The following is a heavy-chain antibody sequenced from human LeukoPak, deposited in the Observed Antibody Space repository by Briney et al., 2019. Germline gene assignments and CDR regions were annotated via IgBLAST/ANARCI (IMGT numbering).Heavy chain of an antibody. V-gene: IGHV4-30-4*01. CDR2: IYYSGST. J-gene: IGHJ4*02. D-gene: IGHD6-6*01. Sequence: SETLSLTCTVSGGSISSGDYYWSWIRQPPGKGLEWIGYIYYSGSTYYNPSLKSRVTISVDTSKNQFSLKLSSVTAADTAVYYCARGDAAARRVFDYWGQGALVTVSS. CDR1: GGSISSGDYY. CDR3: ARGDAAARRVFDY.